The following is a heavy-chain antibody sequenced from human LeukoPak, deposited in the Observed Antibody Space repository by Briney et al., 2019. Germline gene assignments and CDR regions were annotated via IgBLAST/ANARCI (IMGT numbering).Heavy chain of an antibody. V-gene: IGHV4-4*07. CDR2: IYASGST. J-gene: IGHJ6*03. CDR3: ARDGIVVVPAAIKRNYYYYYYMDV. D-gene: IGHD2-2*02. CDR1: GGSISSYY. Sequence: PSETLSLTCTVSGGSISSYYWSWIRQPAGKGLEWIGRIYASGSTNYNPSLKSRVTMSVDTSKNQFSLKLSSVTAADTAVYYCARDGIVVVPAAIKRNYYYYYYMDVWGKGTTVTVSS.